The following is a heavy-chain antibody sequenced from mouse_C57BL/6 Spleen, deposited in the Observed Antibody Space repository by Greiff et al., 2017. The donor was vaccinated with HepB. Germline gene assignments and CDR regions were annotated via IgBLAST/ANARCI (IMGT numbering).Heavy chain of an antibody. CDR1: GYTFTSYW. Sequence: QVHVKQPGAELVMPGASVKLSCKASGYTFTSYWMHWVKQRPGQGLEWIGEIDPSDSYTNYNQKFKGKSTLTVDKSSSTAYMQLSSLTSEDSAVYYCARGDDGYYCAMDYWGQGPSVTVSS. CDR2: IDPSDSYT. J-gene: IGHJ4*01. CDR3: ARGDDGYYCAMDY. D-gene: IGHD2-3*01. V-gene: IGHV1-69*01.